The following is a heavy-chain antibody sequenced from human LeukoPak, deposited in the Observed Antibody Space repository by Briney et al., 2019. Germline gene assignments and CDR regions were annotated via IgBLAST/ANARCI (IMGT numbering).Heavy chain of an antibody. CDR3: AKVLSGRQDY. CDR1: GFTFSGHA. J-gene: IGHJ4*02. Sequence: GESLRLSCAVSGFTFSGHAMSWVRQAPGKGLNWLSTITGGAENTYYAGSVKGRFTISRDNSKNTVYLQMDSLRVEDTAVYYCAKVLSGRQDYWGQGTLVTV. D-gene: IGHD1-26*01. V-gene: IGHV3-23*01. CDR2: ITGGAENT.